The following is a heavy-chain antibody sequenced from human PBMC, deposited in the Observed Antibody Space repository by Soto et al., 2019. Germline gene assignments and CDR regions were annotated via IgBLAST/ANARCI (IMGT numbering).Heavy chain of an antibody. CDR3: AKMSSENYYGPVFS. CDR1: GFTLSDYY. V-gene: IGHV3-11*01. Sequence: QVQLVESGGGLVKTSGSLRIACAASGFTLSDYYMSWVRQAPGKGLEWVSYISSSGNTIYYADSVKGRFTISRDNAKNSVYLQMNSLRAEDTALYFCAKMSSENYYGPVFSWGQGTLVAVSS. CDR2: ISSSGNTI. D-gene: IGHD3-22*01. J-gene: IGHJ4*02.